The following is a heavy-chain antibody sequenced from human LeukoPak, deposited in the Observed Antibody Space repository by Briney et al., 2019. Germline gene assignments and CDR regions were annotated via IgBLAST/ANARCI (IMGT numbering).Heavy chain of an antibody. CDR2: ISGSGGST. CDR1: GFTFSSYA. J-gene: IGHJ4*02. D-gene: IGHD4-11*01. V-gene: IGHV3-23*01. Sequence: GGSLRLTCAASGFTFSSYAMSWVRQAPGKGLEWVSAISGSGGSTYYADSVKGRFTISRDNSKNTLYLQMNSLRAEDTAVYYCAKIIRGSSDHSNYYEAGYFDYWGQGTLVTVSS. CDR3: AKIIRGSSDHSNYYEAGYFDY.